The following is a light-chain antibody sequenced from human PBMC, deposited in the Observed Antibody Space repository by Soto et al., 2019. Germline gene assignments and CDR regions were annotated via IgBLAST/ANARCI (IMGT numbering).Light chain of an antibody. V-gene: IGKV3-11*01. J-gene: IGKJ5*01. CDR2: DAS. Sequence: DIVLTQSPATVSLSPGQTATLSCWASQSVSSYLAWYQQKPGQAPRLLIYDASDTAPGIPARFSGSGSATDFTLTINNLEPEHFAVYYCQQRSNWPPSITFGQGTRLEIK. CDR1: QSVSSY. CDR3: QQRSNWPPSIT.